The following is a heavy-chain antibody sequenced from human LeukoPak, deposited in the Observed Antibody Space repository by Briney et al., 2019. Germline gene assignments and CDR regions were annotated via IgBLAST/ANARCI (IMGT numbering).Heavy chain of an antibody. CDR2: IYYSGST. V-gene: IGHV4-31*03. D-gene: IGHD3-10*01. CDR3: ARVGYYCSGSYYLEGNWFDP. J-gene: IGHJ5*02. CDR1: GGSISSGGYY. Sequence: PSETLSLTCTVSGGSISSGGYYWSWIRQHPGKGLEWIGYIYYSGSTYYNPSLKSRVTISVDTSKNQFSLKLSSVTAADTAVYYCARVGYYCSGSYYLEGNWFDPWGQGTLVTVSS.